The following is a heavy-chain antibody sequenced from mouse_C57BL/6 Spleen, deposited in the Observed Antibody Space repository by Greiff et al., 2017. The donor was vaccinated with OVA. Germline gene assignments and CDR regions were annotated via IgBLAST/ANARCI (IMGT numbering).Heavy chain of an antibody. J-gene: IGHJ3*01. CDR3: AKEGITTVVGPWFAY. CDR1: GFTFSDYG. CDR2: ISSGSSTI. V-gene: IGHV5-17*01. Sequence: EVQVVESGGGLVKPGGSLKLSCAASGFTFSDYGMHWVRQAPEKGLEWVAYISSGSSTIYYADTVKGRFTISRDNAKNTLFLQMTSLRSEDTAMYYCAKEGITTVVGPWFAYWGQGTLVTVSA. D-gene: IGHD1-1*01.